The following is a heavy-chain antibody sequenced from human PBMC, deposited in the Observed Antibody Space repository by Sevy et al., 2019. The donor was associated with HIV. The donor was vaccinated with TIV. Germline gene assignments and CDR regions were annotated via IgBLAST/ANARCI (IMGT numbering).Heavy chain of an antibody. CDR3: AGETGYCSSTSCYKPSDA. D-gene: IGHD2-2*02. Sequence: GGSLRLSCAASGFTFSTYWMHWVRQAPGKGLVWVSRINTDGSSTTYADSVKGRFTISRDNAKNTLYLQMNSLRAEDTAVYYCAGETGYCSSTSCYKPSDAWGQGTTVTVSS. V-gene: IGHV3-74*01. CDR2: INTDGSST. CDR1: GFTFSTYW. J-gene: IGHJ6*02.